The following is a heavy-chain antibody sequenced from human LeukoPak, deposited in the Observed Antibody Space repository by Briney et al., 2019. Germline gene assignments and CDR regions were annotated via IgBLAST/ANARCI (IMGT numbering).Heavy chain of an antibody. CDR3: AKGRYSSPSLGMDV. CDR2: ISYDGSNK. V-gene: IGHV3-30*18. CDR1: GFTFSSYG. Sequence: PGGSLRLSCAASGFTFSSYGMHWVRQAPGKGLEWVAVISYDGSNKYYADSVKGRFTISRDNSKNTLYLQMNSLRAEDTAVYYCAKGRYSSPSLGMDVWGQGTTVTVSS. J-gene: IGHJ6*02. D-gene: IGHD6-19*01.